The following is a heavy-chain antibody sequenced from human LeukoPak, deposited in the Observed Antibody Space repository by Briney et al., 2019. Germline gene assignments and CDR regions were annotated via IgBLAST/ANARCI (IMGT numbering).Heavy chain of an antibody. CDR1: GFTFSSYG. D-gene: IGHD3-10*01. CDR2: ISYDGSNK. J-gene: IGHJ5*02. Sequence: GGSLRLSCAASGFTFSSYGMHWVRQAPGKGLEWVAVISYDGSNKFYADSVKGRFTISRDNSKNTLYLQMNSLRAEDTAVYYCAKDRGIKWFDPWGQGTLVTVSS. V-gene: IGHV3-30*18. CDR3: AKDRGIKWFDP.